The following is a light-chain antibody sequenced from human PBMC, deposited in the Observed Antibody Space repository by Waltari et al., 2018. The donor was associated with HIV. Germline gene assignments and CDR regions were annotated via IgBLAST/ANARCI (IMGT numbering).Light chain of an antibody. CDR1: QGIGKD. Sequence: AIQITNYPSSRSSSIGDRVTITCRASQGIGKDLSWYQQKPGKAPNLLIYAASILQSGVSSRFSCAGSATDFTLTISNLQPEDFATYFCLHDYIFPYTFGPGTKLEI. CDR3: LHDYIFPYT. V-gene: IGKV1-6*02. J-gene: IGKJ2*01. CDR2: AAS.